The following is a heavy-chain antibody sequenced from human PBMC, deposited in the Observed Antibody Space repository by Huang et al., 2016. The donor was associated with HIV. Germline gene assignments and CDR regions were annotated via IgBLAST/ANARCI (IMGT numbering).Heavy chain of an antibody. CDR2: VSGYKGST. CDR1: GYKFHIYE. D-gene: IGHD3-16*01. Sequence: QIHLVQSGPEVKQPGASVKVSCKASGYKFHIYEITWVRQTPGQGLEWMGWVSGYKGSTRVAQKFQDRLTMPTDVATSTAYLELRSLRLDDTAVYYCARTKGEFDFWGQGALVTVSS. J-gene: IGHJ4*02. CDR3: ARTKGEFDF. V-gene: IGHV1-18*04.